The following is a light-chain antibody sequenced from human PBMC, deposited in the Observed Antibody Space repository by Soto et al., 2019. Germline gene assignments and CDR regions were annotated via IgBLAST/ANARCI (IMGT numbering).Light chain of an antibody. V-gene: IGKV3-20*01. CDR1: QSVSSSY. CDR2: SAS. J-gene: IGKJ3*01. CDR3: QQYGSSPLFT. Sequence: EIGLTQSPGTLSLSPGERATLSCRASQSVSSSYLACYQQKPGQAPRLLIYSASSRSTGIPGRFSGSGSCTDLTLTISSLEPEDFAVYYCQQYGSSPLFTFCPGTKWAIK.